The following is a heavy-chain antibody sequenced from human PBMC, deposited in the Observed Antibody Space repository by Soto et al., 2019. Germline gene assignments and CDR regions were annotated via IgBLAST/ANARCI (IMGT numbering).Heavy chain of an antibody. CDR2: LNSDGSTT. J-gene: IGHJ6*02. CDR3: ARGIMNYYGMDV. V-gene: IGHV3-74*01. Sequence: EVQVVESGGGLVQPGGSLRLSCAASGFTFSSDWMHCVRQVPGKGLVWVSRLNSDGSTTNYADSVKGRFTIFRDNARNTLSLQMNSLRADDTAVYYCARGIMNYYGMDVWGQGTTVTVSS. CDR1: GFTFSSDW. D-gene: IGHD2-21*01.